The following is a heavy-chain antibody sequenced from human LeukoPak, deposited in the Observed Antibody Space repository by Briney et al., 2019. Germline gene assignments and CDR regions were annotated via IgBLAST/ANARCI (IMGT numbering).Heavy chain of an antibody. CDR2: IYYGGIT. CDR3: ARPSPEYYYGMDV. D-gene: IGHD1-14*01. CDR1: GDSIGSNY. V-gene: IGHV4-59*01. Sequence: SETLSLTCTVSGDSIGSNYWSWIRQPPGRGLEWIGYIYYGGITNYNPSLKRRVTISLDTSKNQFSLRLTSVTAADTAIYYCARPSPEYYYGMDVWGQGTTVTVSS. J-gene: IGHJ6*02.